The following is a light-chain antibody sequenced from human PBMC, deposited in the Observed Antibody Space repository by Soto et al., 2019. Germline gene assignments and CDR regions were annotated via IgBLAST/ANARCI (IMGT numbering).Light chain of an antibody. Sequence: EIVLTQSPGTLSLSPGERATLSCRASQSVTSSYLAWYQQKPGQAPRLLIYGASSMATGIPDRFSGSGSGTYFTLTISRLEPEDFALYSCQQYATSPPLLTFGGGTKADIK. V-gene: IGKV3-20*01. CDR2: GAS. J-gene: IGKJ4*01. CDR1: QSVTSSY. CDR3: QQYATSPPLLT.